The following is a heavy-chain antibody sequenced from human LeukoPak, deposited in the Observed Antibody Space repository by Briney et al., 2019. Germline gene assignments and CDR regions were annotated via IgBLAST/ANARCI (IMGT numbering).Heavy chain of an antibody. D-gene: IGHD1-26*01. J-gene: IGHJ6*02. V-gene: IGHV3-21*01. Sequence: GGSLRLSCAASGFTFSSYSMNWVRQAPGKGLEWVSSISSSSSYIYYADSVKGRFTISRDNAKNSLYLQMNSLRAEDTAVYYCARDWEGAHLFYYYYYGMDVWGQGTTVTVSS. CDR2: ISSSSSYI. CDR1: GFTFSSYS. CDR3: ARDWEGAHLFYYYYYGMDV.